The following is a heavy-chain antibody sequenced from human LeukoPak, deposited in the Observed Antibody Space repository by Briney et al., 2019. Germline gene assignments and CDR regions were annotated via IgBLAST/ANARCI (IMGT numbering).Heavy chain of an antibody. Sequence: GGSLRLSCAASGFTFSSYSMNWVRQAPGKGLEWVSSISSSSSYIYYADSVKGRLTISRDNAKNSLYLQMNSLRAEDTAVYYCARDLSSSGWYATLDYWGQGTLVTVSS. CDR2: ISSSSSYI. J-gene: IGHJ4*02. CDR1: GFTFSSYS. D-gene: IGHD6-19*01. V-gene: IGHV3-21*01. CDR3: ARDLSSSGWYATLDY.